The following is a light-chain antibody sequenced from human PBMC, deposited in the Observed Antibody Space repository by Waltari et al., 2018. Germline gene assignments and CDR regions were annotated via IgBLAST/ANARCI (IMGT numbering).Light chain of an antibody. CDR3: CSYAGTSKGV. CDR2: EGS. CDR1: SSDVGTYNL. V-gene: IGLV2-23*01. J-gene: IGLJ2*01. Sequence: QSALTQPASVSGSPGQSITISCTGTSSDVGTYNLVSWYQQHPGKAPKLMIYEGSKRPSGVSDRFSGSKSGDMASLTISGLQPEDEAEYFCCSYAGTSKGVFGGGTKVTVL.